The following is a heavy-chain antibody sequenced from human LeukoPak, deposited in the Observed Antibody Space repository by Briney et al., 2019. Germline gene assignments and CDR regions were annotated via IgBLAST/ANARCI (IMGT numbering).Heavy chain of an antibody. Sequence: SETLSLTCAVYGGSFSGYYWSWIRQPPGKGLEWVGEINHSGSTNYNPSLKSRVTISVDTSKNQFSLMLSSVTAEDTAVYYCARASYDSSGYRDYWGQGTLVTVSS. CDR2: INHSGST. V-gene: IGHV4-34*01. J-gene: IGHJ4*02. CDR3: ARASYDSSGYRDY. CDR1: GGSFSGYY. D-gene: IGHD3-22*01.